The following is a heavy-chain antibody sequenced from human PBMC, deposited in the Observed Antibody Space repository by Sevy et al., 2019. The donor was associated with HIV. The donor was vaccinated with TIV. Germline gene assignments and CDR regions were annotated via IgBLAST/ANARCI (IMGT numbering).Heavy chain of an antibody. V-gene: IGHV3-30*03. CDR2: ISYDGSSK. J-gene: IGHJ4*02. CDR3: ARVPPYSYGFGVDY. D-gene: IGHD5-18*01. CDR1: GFIFSSYG. Sequence: GGSLRLSCAASGFIFSSYGMHWVRQAPGKGLEWVTIISYDGSSKYYADSVKGRSTISRDNSENILYLQMNSLRTDDTAVYYCARVPPYSYGFGVDYWGQGTLVTVSS.